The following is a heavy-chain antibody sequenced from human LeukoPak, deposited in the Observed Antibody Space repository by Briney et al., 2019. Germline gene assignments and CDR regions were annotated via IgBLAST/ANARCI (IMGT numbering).Heavy chain of an antibody. CDR2: IWYDGSNK. J-gene: IGHJ3*02. D-gene: IGHD3-22*01. CDR3: ARPYYDSSGYYYWGNAFDI. Sequence: GGSLRLSCAAPGFTFSSYGMHWVRQAPGKGLEWVAVIWYDGSNKYYADSVKGRFTISRDNSKNTLYLQMNSLRAEDTAAYYCARPYYDSSGYYYWGNAFDIWGQGTMVTVSS. CDR1: GFTFSSYG. V-gene: IGHV3-33*01.